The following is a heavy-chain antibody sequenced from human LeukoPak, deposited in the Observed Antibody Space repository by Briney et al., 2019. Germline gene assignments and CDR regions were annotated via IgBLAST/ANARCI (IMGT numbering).Heavy chain of an antibody. Sequence: PSETLSLTCAVYGASFSGYYWSWIRQPPGKGLEWIGEINHSGSTNYNPSLKSRVTISVDTSKNQFSLKVSSVTAADTAVYYCARSGYDFWGGNSHYYYYYGMDVWGQGTTVTVSS. J-gene: IGHJ6*02. CDR3: ARSGYDFWGGNSHYYYYYGMDV. D-gene: IGHD3-3*01. V-gene: IGHV4-34*01. CDR2: INHSGST. CDR1: GASFSGYY.